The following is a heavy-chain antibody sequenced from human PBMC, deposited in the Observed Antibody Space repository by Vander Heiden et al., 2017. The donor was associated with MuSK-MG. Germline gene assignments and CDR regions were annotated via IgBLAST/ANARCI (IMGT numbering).Heavy chain of an antibody. V-gene: IGHV3-23*01. CDR1: GFTFSIHA. Sequence: EVQLLESGGGLVQPGGSLRLSCAASGFTFSIHARSWVRQAPGKGLEWVSLISGSGTNTYYADSVKGRFNISRDNSKNTLYLQMNSLRVEDTAIYYCAKGDHDSSGYFPPSFDYWGQGTLVTVSS. CDR2: ISGSGTNT. D-gene: IGHD3-22*01. J-gene: IGHJ4*02. CDR3: AKGDHDSSGYFPPSFDY.